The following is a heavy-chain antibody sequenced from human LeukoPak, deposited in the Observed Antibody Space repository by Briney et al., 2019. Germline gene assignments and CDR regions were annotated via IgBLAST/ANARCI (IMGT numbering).Heavy chain of an antibody. V-gene: IGHV1-24*01. CDR3: ARSNVVVVVAPTLGAFDI. Sequence: ASVKVSCKVSGYTLTELSMHWVRQAPGKGLEWMGGFDPEDGETIYAQKFQGRVTMTEDTSTDTAYMELSSLRSEDMAVYYCARSNVVVVVAPTLGAFDIWGQGTMVTVSS. D-gene: IGHD2-15*01. J-gene: IGHJ3*02. CDR2: FDPEDGET. CDR1: GYTLTELS.